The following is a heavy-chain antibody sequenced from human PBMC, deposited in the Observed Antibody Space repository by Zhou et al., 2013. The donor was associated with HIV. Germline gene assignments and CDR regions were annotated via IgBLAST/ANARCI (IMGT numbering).Heavy chain of an antibody. CDR3: ARDAIAAAGAPAVLDY. V-gene: IGHV1-69*01. CDR1: GGTFSSYA. J-gene: IGHJ4*02. Sequence: QVQLVQSGAEVKKPGSSVKVSCKASGGTFSSYAFSWVRQAPGQGLEWMGGIIPIFGTANYAQKFQGRVTITSDQSTRTVYMELSRLRSEDTAVYYCARDAIAAAGAPAVLDYWGQGTLVTV. D-gene: IGHD6-25*01. CDR2: IIPIFGTA.